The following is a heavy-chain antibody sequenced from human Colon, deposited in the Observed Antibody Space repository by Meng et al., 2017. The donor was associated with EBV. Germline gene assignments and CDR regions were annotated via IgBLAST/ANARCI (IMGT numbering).Heavy chain of an antibody. CDR1: GGSLSSRNW. D-gene: IGHD2-21*02. Sequence: LQESGPGMGKPSGHLSLTCAVSGGSLSSRNWWSWVSQPPGKGLEWIGEIYHSGSTNYNPSLKSRVTISVDESKNQFSLRLSSVTAADTAVYYCAKVGAYCGGDCYHPRWGQGTLVTVSS. CDR2: IYHSGST. J-gene: IGHJ4*02. CDR3: AKVGAYCGGDCYHPR. V-gene: IGHV4-4*02.